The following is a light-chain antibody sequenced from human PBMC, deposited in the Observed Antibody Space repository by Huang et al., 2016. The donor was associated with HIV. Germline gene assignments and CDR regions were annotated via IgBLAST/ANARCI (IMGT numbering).Light chain of an antibody. J-gene: IGKJ3*01. V-gene: IGKV3-15*01. CDR2: GAS. Sequence: EIVMTQSPATLSASPGERATLSCRASQSVSSNLAWYQQKPGQAPRLLIYGASTRATGIPARFSGSGSGTDFTLTISSLQSEDFAVYYCQQNNNWPPLFTFGPGTKVGIK. CDR3: QQNNNWPPLFT. CDR1: QSVSSN.